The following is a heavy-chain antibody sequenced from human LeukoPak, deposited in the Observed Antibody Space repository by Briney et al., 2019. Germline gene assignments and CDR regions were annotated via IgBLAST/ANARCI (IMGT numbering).Heavy chain of an antibody. CDR1: GYTLTELS. CDR3: ATDPGGIAVAGLAG. J-gene: IGHJ4*02. Sequence: PAASVKVSCKVSGYTLTELSMHWVRQAPGKGLEWMGGFDPEDGETIYAQKFQGRVTMTEDTSTDTAYMELSSLRSEDTAVYYCATDPGGIAVAGLAGWGQGTLVTVSS. D-gene: IGHD6-19*01. V-gene: IGHV1-24*01. CDR2: FDPEDGET.